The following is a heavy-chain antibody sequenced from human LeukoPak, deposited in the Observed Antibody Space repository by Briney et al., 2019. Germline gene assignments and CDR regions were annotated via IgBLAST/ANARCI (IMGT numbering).Heavy chain of an antibody. CDR1: GYTFTGYY. J-gene: IGHJ4*02. CDR3: ARAKGLACGGDCYYVFDY. V-gene: IGHV1-2*02. D-gene: IGHD2-21*01. Sequence: ASVKVSCKASGYTFTGYYMHWVRQAPGQGLEWMGWINSNSGGTNYAQKFQGRVTMTRDTSISTAYMELSRLRSDDTVVYYCARAKGLACGGDCYYVFDYWGQGTLVTVSS. CDR2: INSNSGGT.